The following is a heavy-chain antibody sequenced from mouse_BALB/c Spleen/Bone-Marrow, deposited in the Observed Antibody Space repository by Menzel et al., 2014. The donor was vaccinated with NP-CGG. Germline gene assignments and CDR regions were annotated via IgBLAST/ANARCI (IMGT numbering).Heavy chain of an antibody. J-gene: IGHJ4*01. D-gene: IGHD1-2*01. Sequence: QVQLKDSGPELVKPGASVKISCKASGYTFNDYYINWVKQKPGQGLEWIGWIYPGSGTTKYNENFKGKATLTVDTSSSTAYIQLSSLTSEDTAVYFCARDYGYVDAMNYWGQGTSVTVSS. V-gene: IGHV1-84*02. CDR1: GYTFNDYY. CDR2: IYPGSGTT. CDR3: ARDYGYVDAMNY.